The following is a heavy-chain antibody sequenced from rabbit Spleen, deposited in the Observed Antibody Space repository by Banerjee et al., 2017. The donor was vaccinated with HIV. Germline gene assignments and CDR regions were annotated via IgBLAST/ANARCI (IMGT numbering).Heavy chain of an antibody. J-gene: IGHJ4*01. CDR3: ARDGAGGSYFAL. CDR1: GFSFSSSYY. V-gene: IGHV1S45*01. Sequence: QEQVEESGGDLVKPGASLTLTCTASGFSFSSSYYICWVRQAPGKGLEWSACIYVGSGGSTYYTNWAKGRFTISKTSSTTVTLQMTRLSAADTATYFCARDGAGGSYFALWGQGTLVTVS. CDR2: IYVGSGGST. D-gene: IGHD8-1*01.